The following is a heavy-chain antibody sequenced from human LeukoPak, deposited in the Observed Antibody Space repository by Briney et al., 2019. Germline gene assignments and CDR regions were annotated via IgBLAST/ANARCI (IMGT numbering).Heavy chain of an antibody. J-gene: IGHJ4*02. D-gene: IGHD1-26*01. CDR3: ARAPVYSGTFFDY. CDR2: IYYSGST. V-gene: IGHV4-30-4*01. Sequence: KPSQTLSLTCTVSGGSISSGDYYWSWIRQPPGKGLEWIAYIYYSGSTYYSPSLKSRVTISLDTSKNQFSLKLSSVTAADTAVYYCARAPVYSGTFFDYWGQGTLVTVSS. CDR1: GGSISSGDYY.